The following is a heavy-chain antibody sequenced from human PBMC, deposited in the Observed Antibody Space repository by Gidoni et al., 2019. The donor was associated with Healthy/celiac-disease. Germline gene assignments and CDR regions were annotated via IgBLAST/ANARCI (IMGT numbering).Heavy chain of an antibody. CDR2: IYPGDSDT. V-gene: IGHV5-51*01. Sequence: EVQLVQSGAEVKKPGESLKISCKGSGYSFTSYWIGWVRQMPGKGLEWMGIIYPGDSDTRYSPSFQGQVTISADKSISTAYLQWSSLKASDTAMYYCARGNRYCSGGSCYWNWFDPWGQGTLVTVSS. CDR3: ARGNRYCSGGSCYWNWFDP. CDR1: GYSFTSYW. D-gene: IGHD2-15*01. J-gene: IGHJ5*02.